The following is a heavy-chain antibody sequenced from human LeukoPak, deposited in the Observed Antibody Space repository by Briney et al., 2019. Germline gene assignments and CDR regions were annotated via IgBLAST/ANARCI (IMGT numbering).Heavy chain of an antibody. CDR3: AKALGQVVTAGGQSDQADYYYNNGLDV. Sequence: ASVKVSCKVSGYTFSSYDINWVRQATGQGLEWMGWMNPNSGNTGYAHKFQGRVTMTRNNSKNIAYMELNSLRSEDTAVYYCAKALGQVVTAGGQSDQADYYYNNGLDVWAKGPRSPSP. D-gene: IGHD6-13*01. J-gene: IGHJ6*02. CDR2: MNPNSGNT. CDR1: GYTFSSYD. V-gene: IGHV1-8*01.